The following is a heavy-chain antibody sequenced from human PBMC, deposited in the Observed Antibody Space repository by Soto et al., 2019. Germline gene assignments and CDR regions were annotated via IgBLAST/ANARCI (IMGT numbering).Heavy chain of an antibody. J-gene: IGHJ4*02. CDR2: ISWNSGSI. CDR3: AKEEYSGSYLDY. Sequence: GGSLRLSCAASGFTLDDYAMHWVRQAPGKGLEWVSGISWNSGSIGYADSVKGRFTISRDNAKNSLYPQMNSLRAEDTALYYCAKEEYSGSYLDYWGQGTLVTVSS. CDR1: GFTLDDYA. V-gene: IGHV3-9*01. D-gene: IGHD1-26*01.